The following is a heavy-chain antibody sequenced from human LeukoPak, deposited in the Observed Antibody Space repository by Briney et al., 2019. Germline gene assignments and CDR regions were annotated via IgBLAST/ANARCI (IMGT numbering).Heavy chain of an antibody. CDR2: ISAYNGNT. V-gene: IGHV1-18*01. D-gene: IGHD3-10*01. CDR1: GYTFTSYG. Sequence: ASVKVSCKASGYTFTSYGISWVRQAPGQGLEWMGWISAYNGNTNYAQKLQGRVTMTTDTSTSTAYMELRSLRSDDTAVYYCARSFYYGSRRNYYYYMDVWGKGTTVTVSS. J-gene: IGHJ6*03. CDR3: ARSFYYGSRRNYYYYMDV.